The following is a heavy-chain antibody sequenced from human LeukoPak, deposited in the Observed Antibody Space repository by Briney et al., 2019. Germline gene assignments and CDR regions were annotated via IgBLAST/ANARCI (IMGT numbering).Heavy chain of an antibody. CDR2: INTNTGNP. V-gene: IGHV7-4-1*02. CDR1: RSIFPNYA. CDR3: ASRHYSDRSGYYSGGVDY. D-gene: IGHD3-22*01. J-gene: IGHJ4*02. Sequence: ASVKVSCQASRSIFPNYAMNWVRQAPGQGLEWMGRINTNTGNPTYAQGFTGRFVFSLDTSVSTAYLQISSLKAEDTAVYYCASRHYSDRSGYYSGGVDYWGQGTLVTVSS.